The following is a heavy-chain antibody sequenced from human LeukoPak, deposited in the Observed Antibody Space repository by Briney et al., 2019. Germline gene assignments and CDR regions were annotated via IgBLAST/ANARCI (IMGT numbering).Heavy chain of an antibody. Sequence: PSETLSLTCTVSGGSISSYYWSWIRQPPGKGLEWIGYIYYSGSTNYNPSLRSRVTISVDTSKNQFSLKLSSVTAADTAVYYCATWDTNWFDPWGQGTLVTVSS. CDR2: IYYSGST. CDR1: GGSISSYY. D-gene: IGHD5-18*01. CDR3: ATWDTNWFDP. J-gene: IGHJ5*02. V-gene: IGHV4-59*01.